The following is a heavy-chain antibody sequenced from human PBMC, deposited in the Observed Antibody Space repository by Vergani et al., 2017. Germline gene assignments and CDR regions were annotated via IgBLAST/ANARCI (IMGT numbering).Heavy chain of an antibody. D-gene: IGHD3-10*01. Sequence: QVQLQESGPGLVKPSQTLSLTCTVSGGSISSGGYYWSWIRQHXGKGLEWIGYIYYSGSTYYNPSLKSRVTISVDTSKNQCSLKLSSVTAADTAVYYCARDPAYYGSELALVAHGAWGQGTLVTVSS. CDR3: ARDPAYYGSELALVAHGA. J-gene: IGHJ5*02. CDR2: IYYSGST. CDR1: GGSISSGGYY. V-gene: IGHV4-31*03.